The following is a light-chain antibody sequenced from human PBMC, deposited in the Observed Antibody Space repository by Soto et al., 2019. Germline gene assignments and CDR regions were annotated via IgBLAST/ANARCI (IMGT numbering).Light chain of an antibody. J-gene: IGKJ4*01. CDR2: FAS. CDR1: QGINSR. V-gene: IGKV1-12*01. CDR3: QQADSHPRT. Sequence: DIQMAQSPSSVSASVGDRVTITCRASQGINSRLAWYQQKPGKAPKLLIYFASSLESGVPSRFIGSGSGTDFTLTISSLQPEDFATYYCQQADSHPRTFGGGTKVDIK.